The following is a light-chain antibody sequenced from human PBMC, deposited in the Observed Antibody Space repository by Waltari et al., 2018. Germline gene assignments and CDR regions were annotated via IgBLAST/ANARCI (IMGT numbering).Light chain of an antibody. J-gene: IGLJ3*02. V-gene: IGLV1-40*01. CDR3: QSFDIRLSGGVV. Sequence: QSVLTQPPSMSGAPGQRVTISCTGSSSNTGAGHDVHWYQVFPGTAPQLLILGKHTRPPGAPDRVSGSKSDTSASLAIGGLQAEDEADYYCQSFDIRLSGGVVFGGGTKVTVL. CDR1: SSNTGAGHD. CDR2: GKH.